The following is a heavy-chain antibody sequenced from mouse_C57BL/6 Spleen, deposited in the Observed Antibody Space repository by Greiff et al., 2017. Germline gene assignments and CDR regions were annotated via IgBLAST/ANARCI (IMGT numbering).Heavy chain of an antibody. CDR2: IDPSDSGT. CDR1: GYTFTSYW. J-gene: IGHJ2*01. Sequence: QVQLQQPGAELVRPGSSVKLSCKASGYTFTSYWMQWVKQRPIQGLEWIGNIDPSDSGTHYNQKFKDKATLTVDKSSSTAYMQLSSLTSEDSAVYYCASYEYDVGYWGQGTTLTVSS. D-gene: IGHD2-4*01. CDR3: ASYEYDVGY. V-gene: IGHV1-52*01.